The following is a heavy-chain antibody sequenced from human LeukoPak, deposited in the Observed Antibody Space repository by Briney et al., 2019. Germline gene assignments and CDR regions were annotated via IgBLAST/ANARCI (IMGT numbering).Heavy chain of an antibody. CDR1: GFTVSSNY. D-gene: IGHD3-22*01. Sequence: GGSLRVSCAASGFTVSSNYMSWVRQAPGKGLEWVSVIYSGGSTYYADSVKGRFTISRDNSKNTLYLQMNSLRAEDTAVYYCARAYYDSSGPLYYFDYWGQGTLVTVSS. CDR3: ARAYYDSSGPLYYFDY. CDR2: IYSGGST. V-gene: IGHV3-53*01. J-gene: IGHJ4*02.